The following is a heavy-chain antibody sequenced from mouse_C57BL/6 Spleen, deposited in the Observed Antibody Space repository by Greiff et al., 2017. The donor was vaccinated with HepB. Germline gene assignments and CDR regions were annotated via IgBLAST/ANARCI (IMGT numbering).Heavy chain of an antibody. CDR3: ARKALYYYGMGYAMDY. Sequence: EVQLQQSGPELVKPGASVKISCKASGYTFTDYYMNWVKQSHGKSLEWIGDINPNNGGTSYNQKFKGKATLTVDKSSSTAYMELRSLTSEDSAVYYCARKALYYYGMGYAMDYWGQGTSVTVSS. CDR2: INPNNGGT. V-gene: IGHV1-26*01. J-gene: IGHJ4*01. CDR1: GYTFTDYY. D-gene: IGHD1-1*01.